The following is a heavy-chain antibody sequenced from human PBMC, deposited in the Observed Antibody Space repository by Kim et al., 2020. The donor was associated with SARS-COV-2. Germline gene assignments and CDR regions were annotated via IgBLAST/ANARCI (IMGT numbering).Heavy chain of an antibody. D-gene: IGHD3-22*01. CDR1: GFTFSNAW. CDR3: TTDTYYYDSSGYYRVY. V-gene: IGHV3-15*01. Sequence: GGSLRLSCAASGFTFSNAWMSLVRQAPGKGLEWVGRIKSKTDGGTTDYAAPVKGRFTISRDDSKNTLYLQMNSLKTEDTAVYYCTTDTYYYDSSGYYRVYWGQGTLVTVSS. J-gene: IGHJ4*02. CDR2: IKSKTDGGTT.